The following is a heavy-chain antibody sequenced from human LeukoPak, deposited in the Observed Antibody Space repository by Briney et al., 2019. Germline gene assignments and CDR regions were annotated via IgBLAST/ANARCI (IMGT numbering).Heavy chain of an antibody. CDR2: IRGNGET. D-gene: IGHD3-16*01. CDR1: RVRLSSFA. V-gene: IGHV3-23*01. CDR3: AKASWVSSTDAVR. Sequence: SGSLRLACAVYRVRLSSFAMSWVSQGPARGLEWVSSIRGNGETFYADSVKGRFTLSSDSSRNTVYFQLNNLRVEDTAIYYCAKASWVSSTDAVRWGQGTLVTVSS. J-gene: IGHJ4*02.